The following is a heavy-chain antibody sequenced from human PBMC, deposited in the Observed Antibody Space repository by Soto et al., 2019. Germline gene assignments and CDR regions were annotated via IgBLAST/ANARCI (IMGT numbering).Heavy chain of an antibody. CDR3: ARAPQYYDXWSVIYKTGDFKLFFDS. J-gene: IGHJ4*02. CDR2: VNQAGTEK. V-gene: IGHV3-7*03. D-gene: IGHD3-3*01. Sequence: RRSLRPSCPVSSFTPSTYCMTWVRHPAERLLEWVAIVNQAGTEKNYGDSVKGRLTNSRDNTKSSLYLEMNSMRAKDTAVYYCARAPQYYDXWSVIYKTGDFKLFFDSWGQGSLVTVSS. CDR1: SFTPSTYC.